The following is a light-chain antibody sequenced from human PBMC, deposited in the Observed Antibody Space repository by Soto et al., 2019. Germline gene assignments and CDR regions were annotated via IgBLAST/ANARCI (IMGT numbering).Light chain of an antibody. J-gene: IGKJ1*01. CDR3: QQYDQWWT. CDR1: QSINTK. V-gene: IGKV3-15*01. Sequence: DIVLTQSPGTLSLSPGARPTFSSRASQSINTKIARYQLKPGQAPRLLIYDASIRATGIPASFSGSGSGTEFSLTINSLQSVDFGVYFRQQYDQWWTFGQGTKVDI. CDR2: DAS.